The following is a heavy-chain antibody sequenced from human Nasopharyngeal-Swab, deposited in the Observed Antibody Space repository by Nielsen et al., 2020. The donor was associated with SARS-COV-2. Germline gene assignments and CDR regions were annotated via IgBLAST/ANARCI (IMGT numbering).Heavy chain of an antibody. V-gene: IGHV1-2*06. CDR1: GYTFTGYY. J-gene: IGHJ2*01. Sequence: ASVKVSCKASGYTFTGYYMHWVRQAPGQGLEWMGRINPNSGGTNYAQKFQGRVTMTRNTSISTAYMELSSLRSEDTAVYYCTTAYSSSWYWYFDLWGRGTLVTVSS. CDR2: INPNSGGT. CDR3: TTAYSSSWYWYFDL. D-gene: IGHD6-13*01.